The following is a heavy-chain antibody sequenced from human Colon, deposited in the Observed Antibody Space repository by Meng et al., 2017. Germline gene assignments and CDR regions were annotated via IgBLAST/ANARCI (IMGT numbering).Heavy chain of an antibody. CDR2: ISYDGRLK. CDR3: ARDSGITFDH. Sequence: QLPSGESGEGLVQPGKSLRLSCAASGFTFDSHPMHWVRQAPGKGLEWVALISYDGRLKEYGDPVKGRFTIARDNANNTVYLQMNSLRAEDTAVYHCARDSGITFDHWGQGALVTVSS. D-gene: IGHD1-14*01. CDR1: GFTFDSHP. J-gene: IGHJ4*02. V-gene: IGHV3-30*01.